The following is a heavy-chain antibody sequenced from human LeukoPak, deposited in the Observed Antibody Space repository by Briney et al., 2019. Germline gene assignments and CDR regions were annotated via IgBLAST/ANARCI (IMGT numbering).Heavy chain of an antibody. V-gene: IGHV4-59*08. J-gene: IGHJ1*01. CDR1: GASISSYY. Sequence: SETLSLTCTVSGASISSYYWSWIRQPPGKGLEWIGYIYYSGSTNYNPSLKSRVTISVDTSKNQFSLKLSSVTAADTAVYYCARGGHIVVVTSGVLAEYFQHWGQGTLVTVPS. CDR3: ARGGHIVVVTSGVLAEYFQH. CDR2: IYYSGST. D-gene: IGHD2-21*02.